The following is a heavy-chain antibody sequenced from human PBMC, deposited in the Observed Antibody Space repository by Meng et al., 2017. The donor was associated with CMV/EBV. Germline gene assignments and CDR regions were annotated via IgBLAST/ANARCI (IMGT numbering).Heavy chain of an antibody. CDR1: GGTFSSYA. J-gene: IGHJ3*02. CDR3: ARGYCSSTSCYNAFDI. V-gene: IGHV1-69*05. CDR2: IIPIFGTA. D-gene: IGHD2-2*02. Sequence: SMKVSCKASGGTFSSYAISWVRQAPGQGLEWMGGIIPIFGTANYAQKFQGRVTITTDESTSTAYMELSSLRSEDTAVYYCARGYCSSTSCYNAFDIWGQGTMVTVSS.